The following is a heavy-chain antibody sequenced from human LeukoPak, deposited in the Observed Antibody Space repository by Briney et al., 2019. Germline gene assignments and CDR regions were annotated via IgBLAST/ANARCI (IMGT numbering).Heavy chain of an antibody. D-gene: IGHD5-24*01. CDR2: INHSGSI. CDR3: ARVEMATISRRRYFDY. J-gene: IGHJ4*02. Sequence: SETLSLTCAVYGGSFSGYYWSWIRQPPGKGLEWIGEINHSGSINYNPSLKSRVTISVDTSRNQFSLKLSSVTAADTAVYYCARVEMATISRRRYFDYWGQGTLVTVSS. V-gene: IGHV4-34*01. CDR1: GGSFSGYY.